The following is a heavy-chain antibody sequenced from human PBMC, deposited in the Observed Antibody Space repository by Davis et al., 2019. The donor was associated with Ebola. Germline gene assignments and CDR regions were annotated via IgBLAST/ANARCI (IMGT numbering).Heavy chain of an antibody. D-gene: IGHD1-1*01. CDR3: AKDTARYPIGIMDV. CDR1: GFTFSSYE. Sequence: PGGSLRLSCAASGFTFSSYEMNWVRQAPGKGLEWVSYISSSGSTIYYADSVKGRFTISRDNAKNSLYLQMNSLRAEDTALYYCAKDTARYPIGIMDVWGQGTTVTVSS. J-gene: IGHJ6*02. V-gene: IGHV3-48*03. CDR2: ISSSGSTI.